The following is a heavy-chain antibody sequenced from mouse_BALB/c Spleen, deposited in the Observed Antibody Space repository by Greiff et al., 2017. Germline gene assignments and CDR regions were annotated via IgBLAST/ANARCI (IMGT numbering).Heavy chain of an antibody. CDR2: IRSKSNNYAT. Sequence: EVQVVESGGGLVQPKGSLKLSCAASGFTFNTYAMNWVRQAPGKGLEWVARIRSKSNNYATYYADSVKDRFTISRDDSQSMLYLQMNNLKTEDTAMYYCVRHVRFDYWGQGTTLTVSS. J-gene: IGHJ2*01. CDR1: GFTFNTYA. V-gene: IGHV10-1*02. CDR3: VRHVRFDY.